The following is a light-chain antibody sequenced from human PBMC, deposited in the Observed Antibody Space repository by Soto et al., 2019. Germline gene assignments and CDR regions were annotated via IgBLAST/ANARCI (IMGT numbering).Light chain of an antibody. J-gene: IGKJ4*01. V-gene: IGKV3D-15*01. Sequence: EIVMTQSPATLSVSPGERATLSYRASQSVNIYLAWYQQKPGQAPRLLIFGATYRATGIPARFSGSGSGTEFNLTISSLQSEDFGVYFCQQYDDWLRLTFGGGTKVEIK. CDR2: GAT. CDR1: QSVNIY. CDR3: QQYDDWLRLT.